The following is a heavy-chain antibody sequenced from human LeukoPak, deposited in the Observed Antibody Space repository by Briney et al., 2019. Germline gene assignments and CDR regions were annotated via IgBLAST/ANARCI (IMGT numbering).Heavy chain of an antibody. CDR3: ARQYCSSFTCYGILGFYFDY. CDR1: GGSISSNSYF. J-gene: IGHJ4*02. V-gene: IGHV4-39*01. Sequence: PSETLSLTCTVSGGSISSNSYFWGWIRQPPGKGLEWIGSIYYSGSTYYNPSLKSRVTIFVDTSKNQFSLKLSSVTAADTAVYYCARQYCSSFTCYGILGFYFDYWGQGNLATVSS. D-gene: IGHD2-2*01. CDR2: IYYSGST.